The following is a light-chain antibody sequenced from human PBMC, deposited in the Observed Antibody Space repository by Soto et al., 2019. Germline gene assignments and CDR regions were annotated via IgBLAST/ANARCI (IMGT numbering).Light chain of an antibody. V-gene: IGKV1-27*01. J-gene: IGKJ4*01. CDR1: LPTSNY. Sequence: DIQMTQSPSPLSSSVGDRVTITCRGSLPTSNYFAWYQQKPGKIPNLLIYAPSTLQAGGPSRFSGSGSGTDFTVTISSLQPEDVAAYYCQKYNSAALTFGGGTKVEIK. CDR3: QKYNSAALT. CDR2: APS.